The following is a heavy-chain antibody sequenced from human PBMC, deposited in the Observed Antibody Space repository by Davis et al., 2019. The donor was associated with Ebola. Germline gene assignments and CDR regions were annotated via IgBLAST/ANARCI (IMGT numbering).Heavy chain of an antibody. CDR2: IRTYDGNT. D-gene: IGHD4-23*01. J-gene: IGHJ2*01. CDR3: ARDPPEYSDNSVWYFDL. CDR1: GYTFINYG. V-gene: IGHV1-18*04. Sequence: ASVKVSCKASGYTFINYGITWVRQAPGQGLEWLGWIRTYDGNTNYAQKLQDRVTMTTDTSTTTDFMELRNLTSEDTAVYFCARDPPEYSDNSVWYFDLWGRGTLVTVSS.